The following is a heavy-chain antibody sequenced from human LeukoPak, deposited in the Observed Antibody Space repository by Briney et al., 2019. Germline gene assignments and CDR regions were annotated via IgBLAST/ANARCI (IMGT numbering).Heavy chain of an antibody. V-gene: IGHV1-8*01. CDR2: MNPNSGNT. Sequence: ASVKVSCKASGYTFTSYDINWVRQATGQGLEWMGWMNPNSGNTGYAQKFQGRVTMTRNTSISTAYMELSSLRSEDTAVYYCAREEHPDLSGYDWLSYWGQGTLVTVSS. J-gene: IGHJ4*02. CDR1: GYTFTSYD. CDR3: AREEHPDLSGYDWLSY. D-gene: IGHD5-12*01.